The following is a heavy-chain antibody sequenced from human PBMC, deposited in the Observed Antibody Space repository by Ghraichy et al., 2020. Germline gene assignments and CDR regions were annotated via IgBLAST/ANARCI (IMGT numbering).Heavy chain of an antibody. Sequence: SVKVSCKASGGTFSSYAISWVRQAPGQGLEWMGGIIPIFGTANYAQKFQGRVTITADKSTSTAYMELSSLRSEDTAVYYCARGGGITIFGVADLRGDYYYCYGMDVWGQGTPVTVSS. D-gene: IGHD3-3*01. CDR2: IIPIFGTA. CDR3: ARGGGITIFGVADLRGDYYYCYGMDV. V-gene: IGHV1-69*06. J-gene: IGHJ6*02. CDR1: GGTFSSYA.